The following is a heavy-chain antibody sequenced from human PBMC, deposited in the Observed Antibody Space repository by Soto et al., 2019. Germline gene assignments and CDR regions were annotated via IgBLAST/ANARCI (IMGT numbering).Heavy chain of an antibody. D-gene: IGHD4-17*01. V-gene: IGHV3-23*01. CDR1: GFTFSSYA. CDR2: ISGSGGST. J-gene: IGHJ6*03. CDR3: AKAYGDSTYYYYYYMDV. Sequence: EVQLLESGGGLVQPGGSLRLSCAASGFTFSSYAMSWVRQAPGKGLEWVSAISGSGGSTYYADSVKGRFTISRDNSKNTLYLQMTSLRAEDTAVYYCAKAYGDSTYYYYYYMDVWGKGTTVTVSS.